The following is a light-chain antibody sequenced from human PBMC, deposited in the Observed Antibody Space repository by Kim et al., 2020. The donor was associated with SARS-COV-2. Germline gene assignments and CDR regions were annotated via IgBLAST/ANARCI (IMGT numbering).Light chain of an antibody. J-gene: IGKJ3*01. V-gene: IGKV3-20*01. Sequence: SPRERAALSCRASHRVVSSHLAWYQQKPGQSPRLLSYGASSRATGIPDRFSGSGSGTDFTLTISRLEPEDFAVYYCQQYGTPPCTFGPGTKVDIK. CDR2: GAS. CDR1: HRVVSSH. CDR3: QQYGTPPCT.